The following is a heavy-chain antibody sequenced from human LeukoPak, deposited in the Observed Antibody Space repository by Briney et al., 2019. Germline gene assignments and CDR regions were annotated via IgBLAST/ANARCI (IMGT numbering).Heavy chain of an antibody. CDR1: GYSFTSYW. Sequence: GESLKISCKGSGYSFTSYWIGWVRQMPGKGLERMGIIYPGDSDTRYSPSFQGQVTISADKSISTAYLQWSSLKASDTAMYYCARSYYDSSGYFLDAFDIWGQGQWSPSLQ. CDR3: ARSYYDSSGYFLDAFDI. V-gene: IGHV5-51*01. D-gene: IGHD3-22*01. CDR2: IYPGDSDT. J-gene: IGHJ3*02.